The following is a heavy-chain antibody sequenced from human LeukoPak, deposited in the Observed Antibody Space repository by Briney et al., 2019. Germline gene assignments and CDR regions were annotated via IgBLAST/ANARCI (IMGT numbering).Heavy chain of an antibody. CDR2: FDPENGET. J-gene: IGHJ3*02. CDR3: ATTNVWDSGSYDAFDI. V-gene: IGHV1-24*01. D-gene: IGHD1-26*01. CDR1: GKTLSELS. Sequence: ASVRVSCKVSGKTLSELSMHWVRQAPGKGLEWMGGFDPENGETIYAQKFQGRVTLTEDRSTDTTYMEMSSLRSEDTAVYYCATTNVWDSGSYDAFDIWGQGTMVTVSS.